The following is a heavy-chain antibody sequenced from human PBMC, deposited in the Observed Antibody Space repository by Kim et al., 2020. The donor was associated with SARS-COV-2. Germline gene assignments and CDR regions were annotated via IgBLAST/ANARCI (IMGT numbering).Heavy chain of an antibody. CDR3: ASAKYDFWSGYYPDY. CDR2: IYYSGTT. D-gene: IGHD3-3*01. V-gene: IGHV4-31*02. CDR1: NSRWGYS. Sequence: NSRWGYSWSWHRQNPGKGLEWIGYIYYSGTTYSNPSLKSRVTISVDTSKNQFSLKRSSVTAADTAVYYCASAKYDFWSGYYPDYWGQGTLAT. J-gene: IGHJ4*02.